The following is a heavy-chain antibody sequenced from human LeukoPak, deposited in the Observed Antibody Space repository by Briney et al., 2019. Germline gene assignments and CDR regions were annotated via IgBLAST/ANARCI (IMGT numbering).Heavy chain of an antibody. V-gene: IGHV3-48*04. CDR1: RFTFSTYS. D-gene: IGHD6-6*01. CDR2: ISSSSSTI. Sequence: GGSLRLSCAASRFTFSTYSMNWIRQAPGKGLEWVSYISSSSSTIYYADSVKGRFTISRDNAKSSLYLQMNSLRAEDTAVYYCAREEVDSNSYYYGMDVWGQGTTVTVSS. CDR3: AREEVDSNSYYYGMDV. J-gene: IGHJ6*02.